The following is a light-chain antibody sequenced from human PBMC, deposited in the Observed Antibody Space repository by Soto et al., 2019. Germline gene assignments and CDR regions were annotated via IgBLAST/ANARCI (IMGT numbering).Light chain of an antibody. CDR1: SSNIGSNS. J-gene: IGLJ1*01. CDR3: GAWDGSLRGRFV. V-gene: IGLV1-47*02. CDR2: NNN. Sequence: QSVLTQPPSVSGTPGQRVTMSCSGSSSNIGSNSVFWYQQLPGTAPKLLIYNNNQRPAGVPDRFSGSKSGTSGSLAISGLRSEDEADYFCGAWDGSLRGRFVFGTGTKLTVL.